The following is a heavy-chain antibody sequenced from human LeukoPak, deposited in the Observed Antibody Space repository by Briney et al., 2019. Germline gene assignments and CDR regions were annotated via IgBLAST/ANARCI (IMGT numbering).Heavy chain of an antibody. Sequence: SSETLSLTCTVSGGSISSSSYYWGWIRQPPGKGLEWIGSIYYSGSTYYNPSLKSRVTISVDTSKNQFSLKLSSVTAADTAVYYCARDRSADSSGYYYWFDPWGQGTLVTVSS. D-gene: IGHD3-22*01. CDR1: GGSISSSSYY. CDR2: IYYSGST. J-gene: IGHJ5*02. V-gene: IGHV4-39*02. CDR3: ARDRSADSSGYYYWFDP.